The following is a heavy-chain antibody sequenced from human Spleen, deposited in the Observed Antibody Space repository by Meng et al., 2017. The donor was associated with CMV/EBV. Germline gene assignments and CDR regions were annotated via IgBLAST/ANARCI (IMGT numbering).Heavy chain of an antibody. D-gene: IGHD2-2*01. CDR3: ARDLIPAATSDWFDP. J-gene: IGHJ5*02. CDR2: INPSGGST. Sequence: ASVKVSCKASGYTFTSYYMHWVRQAPGQGLEWMGIINPSGGSTSYAQKFQGRVTMTRDTSTSTVYMELSSLRSEDTAVYYCARDLIPAATSDWFDPWGQGTLVTVSS. V-gene: IGHV1-46*01. CDR1: GYTFTSYY.